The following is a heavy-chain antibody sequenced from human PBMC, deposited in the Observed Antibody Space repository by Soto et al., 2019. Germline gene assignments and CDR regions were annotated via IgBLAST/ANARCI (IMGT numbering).Heavy chain of an antibody. V-gene: IGHV3-23*01. D-gene: IGHD2-2*02. CDR3: AKDSPSYTTSPFYFDS. CDR1: EFDFNKYA. CDR2: ITINGDST. Sequence: GGSLRLSCAAFEFDFNKYAMAWVRQAPGKGLQWVSSITINGDSTYYADSVKGRFTTSRDNSKNTLYLQMNSLRADDTAVFYCAKDSPSYTTSPFYFDSWGQGTLVTVSS. J-gene: IGHJ4*02.